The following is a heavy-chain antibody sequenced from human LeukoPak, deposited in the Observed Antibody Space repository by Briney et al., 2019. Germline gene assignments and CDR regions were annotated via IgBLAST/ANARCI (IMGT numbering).Heavy chain of an antibody. CDR1: GFTFSSYG. CDR3: AKELSGFWYFDY. D-gene: IGHD2/OR15-2a*01. CDR2: ISYDGSNK. J-gene: IGHJ4*02. Sequence: GRSLRLSCAASGFTFSSYGMHWVRQAPGKGLEWVAVISYDGSNKYYADSVKGRLTISRDNSKNTLYLQMNSLRAEDTAVYYCAKELSGFWYFDYWGQGTLVTVSS. V-gene: IGHV3-30*18.